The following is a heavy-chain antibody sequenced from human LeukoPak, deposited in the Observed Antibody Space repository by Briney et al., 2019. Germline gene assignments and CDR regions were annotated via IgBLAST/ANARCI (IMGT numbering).Heavy chain of an antibody. CDR2: MNPNSGNT. D-gene: IGHD2-2*01. CDR3: ARVFGVVPAARFDP. J-gene: IGHJ5*02. CDR1: GYTLTSYD. Sequence: ASVKVSCKASGYTLTSYDINWVRQATGQGLEWMGWMNPNSGNTGYAQKFQGRVTMTRNTSISTAYMELSSLRSEDTAVYYCARVFGVVPAARFDPWGQGTLVTVSS. V-gene: IGHV1-8*01.